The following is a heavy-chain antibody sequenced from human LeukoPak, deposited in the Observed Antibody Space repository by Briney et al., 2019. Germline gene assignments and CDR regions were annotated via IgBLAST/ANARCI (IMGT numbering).Heavy chain of an antibody. V-gene: IGHV3-7*03. Sequence: PGGSLRLSCAASGFTFSSYWMSWVRQAPGKGLEWVANIKQDGSEKYYVDSVKGRFTISRDNAKNSLYLQMNSLRAEDTAVYYCARERAYYGSGSESYWGQGTLVTVSS. D-gene: IGHD3-10*01. CDR3: ARERAYYGSGSESY. J-gene: IGHJ4*02. CDR1: GFTFSSYW. CDR2: IKQDGSEK.